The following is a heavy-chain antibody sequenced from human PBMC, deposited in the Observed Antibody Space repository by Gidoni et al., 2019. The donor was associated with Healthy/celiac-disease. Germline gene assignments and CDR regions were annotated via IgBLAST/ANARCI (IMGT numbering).Heavy chain of an antibody. J-gene: IGHJ4*02. D-gene: IGHD6-19*01. V-gene: IGHV3-64D*09. Sequence: VPLVVTVGILVPPGGSLGYPCSASGFTFSSYAMHWVRQAPGKGLEYVSANSSNGGSTYYADSVKGRFTISRDNSKNTLYLQMSSLRAEDTAVYYWIAVAATGWWGQGTLVTVSS. CDR3: IAVAATGW. CDR1: GFTFSSYA. CDR2: NSSNGGST.